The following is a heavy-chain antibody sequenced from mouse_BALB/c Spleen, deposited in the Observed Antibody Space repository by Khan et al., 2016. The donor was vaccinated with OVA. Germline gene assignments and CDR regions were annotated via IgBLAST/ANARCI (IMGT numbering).Heavy chain of an antibody. V-gene: IGHV1-77*01. CDR2: ISPGSGDT. CDR3: ARRNYFGYTFAY. Sequence: QVQLQQSGAELARPGASVKLSCKASGYTFTDFYINWVKQRTGQGLEWIGEISPGSGDTFYNERFKGQATLNADKSSTTAYMQTSSLTSEASAVYFCARRNYFGYTFAYWGQGTLVTVSA. J-gene: IGHJ3*01. CDR1: GYTFTDFY. D-gene: IGHD1-2*01.